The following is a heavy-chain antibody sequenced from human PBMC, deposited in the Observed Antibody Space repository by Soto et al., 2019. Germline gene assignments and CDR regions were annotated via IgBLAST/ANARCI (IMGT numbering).Heavy chain of an antibody. CDR2: MNPNSGNT. CDR3: ARDNRYNWNDEGWFDP. D-gene: IGHD1-20*01. J-gene: IGHJ5*02. Sequence: QVQLVQSGAEVKKPGASVRVSCKASGYSFSDYDINWVRQATGQGPEWMGGMNPNSGNTGYAQKFQGRVTMTRNTSINTAYMELSSLGSEDTAVYYCARDNRYNWNDEGWFDPWGQGTLVTVSS. V-gene: IGHV1-8*01. CDR1: GYSFSDYD.